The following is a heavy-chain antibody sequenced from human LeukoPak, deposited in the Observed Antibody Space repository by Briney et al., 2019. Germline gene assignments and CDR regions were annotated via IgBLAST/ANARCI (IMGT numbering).Heavy chain of an antibody. CDR2: INHSGST. CDR1: GGSFSGYY. J-gene: IGHJ4*02. V-gene: IGHV4-34*01. D-gene: IGHD3-22*01. CDR3: ARRRGSSGYYSDFDY. Sequence: PSETLSLTCAVYGGSFSGYYWSWIRQPPGKGLEWIGEINHSGSTNYNPSLKSRVTISVDTSKNQFSLKLSSVTAADTAVYYCARRRGSSGYYSDFDYWGQGTLVTVSS.